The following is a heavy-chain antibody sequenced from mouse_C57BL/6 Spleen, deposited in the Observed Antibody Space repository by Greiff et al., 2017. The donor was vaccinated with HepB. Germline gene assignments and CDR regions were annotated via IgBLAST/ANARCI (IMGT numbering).Heavy chain of an antibody. J-gene: IGHJ1*03. CDR3: ARYFYAYWYFDV. D-gene: IGHD1-1*01. V-gene: IGHV1-64*01. Sequence: QVQLKQPGAELVKPGASVKLSCKASGYTFTSYWMHWVKQRPGQGLEWIGMIHPNSGSTNYNEKFKSKATLTVDKSSSTAYMQLSSLTSEDSAVYYCARYFYAYWYFDVWGTGTTVTVSS. CDR1: GYTFTSYW. CDR2: IHPNSGST.